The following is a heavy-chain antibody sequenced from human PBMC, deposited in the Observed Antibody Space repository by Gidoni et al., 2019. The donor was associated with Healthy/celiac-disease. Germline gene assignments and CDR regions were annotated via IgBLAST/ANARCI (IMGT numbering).Heavy chain of an antibody. CDR1: GYPFTSYA. D-gene: IGHD1-26*01. Sequence: QVQLVQSGAEVKKPGASVKVSCKASGYPFTSYAMHWVRQAPGQRLEWMGWINAGNGNTKYSQKFQGRVTITRDTSASTAYMELSSLRSEDTAVYYCARNPQPDYSFDYWGQGTLVTVSS. CDR2: INAGNGNT. J-gene: IGHJ4*02. CDR3: ARNPQPDYSFDY. V-gene: IGHV1-3*01.